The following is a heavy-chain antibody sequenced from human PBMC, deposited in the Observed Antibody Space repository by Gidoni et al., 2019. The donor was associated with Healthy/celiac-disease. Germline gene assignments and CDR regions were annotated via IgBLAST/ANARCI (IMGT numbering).Heavy chain of an antibody. V-gene: IGHV3-43*01. CDR3: AKARRAGVGDVYFDY. J-gene: IGHJ4*02. Sequence: EVQLVESGGVVVQPGGSLRLSCAASGFTFDDYTMHWVRQAPGKGLEWVSLISWDGGSTYYADSVKGRFTISRDNSKNSLYLQMNSLRTEDTALYYCAKARRAGVGDVYFDYWGQGTLVTVSS. CDR1: GFTFDDYT. D-gene: IGHD3-10*01. CDR2: ISWDGGST.